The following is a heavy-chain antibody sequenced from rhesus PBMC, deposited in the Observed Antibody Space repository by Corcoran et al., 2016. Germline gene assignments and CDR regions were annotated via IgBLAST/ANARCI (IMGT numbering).Heavy chain of an antibody. Sequence: QLQLQESGPGLVKPSETLSLTCAVSGYSISSGYGWSWIRQPPGKGLEWIGYISYSGSTRYNPSLKSRVTMSRDTSKIQFSLKLSSVTAADTAVYYCARRAAAFDYWGQGVLVTVSS. V-gene: IGHV4-122*02. CDR1: GYSISSGYG. D-gene: IGHD6-43*01. CDR3: ARRAAAFDY. CDR2: ISYSGST. J-gene: IGHJ4*01.